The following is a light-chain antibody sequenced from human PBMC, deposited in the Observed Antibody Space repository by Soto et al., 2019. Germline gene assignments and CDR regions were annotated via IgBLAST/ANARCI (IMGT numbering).Light chain of an antibody. J-gene: IGLJ1*01. Sequence: QSALTQPASVSGSPGQSITISCTGTSSDVGGYNYVSWYQQYPGKAPKLMIYDVSNRPSGVSNRFSGSKSANTASLTISGLQAEDEADYYCSSYTSSSPNVFGTGTKLTVL. CDR3: SSYTSSSPNV. CDR2: DVS. V-gene: IGLV2-14*01. CDR1: SSDVGGYNY.